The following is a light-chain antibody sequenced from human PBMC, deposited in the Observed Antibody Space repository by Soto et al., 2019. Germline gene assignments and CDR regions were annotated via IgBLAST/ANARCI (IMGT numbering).Light chain of an antibody. CDR3: QSYDSSLSGSV. V-gene: IGLV1-40*01. CDR1: SSNIGAGYD. J-gene: IGLJ2*01. Sequence: QPVLTQPPSVSAAPGQSVTISCTGSSSNIGAGYDVHWYQQLPGTAPKLLIYDNTNRPSGVPDRFSGSKSGTSASLAITGLQAEDEADYYCQSYDSSLSGSVFGGGTKVTVL. CDR2: DNT.